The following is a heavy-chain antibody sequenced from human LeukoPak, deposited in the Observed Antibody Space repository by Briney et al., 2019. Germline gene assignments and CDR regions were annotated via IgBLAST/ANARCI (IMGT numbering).Heavy chain of an antibody. J-gene: IGHJ4*02. CDR1: GFIFDDYA. V-gene: IGHV3-9*03. CDR3: AKGAGVVAGTDFDY. Sequence: GRSLRLSCAVSGFIFDDYAMHWVRQAPGKGLEWVSGISWNSGSIGYADSVKGRFTISRDNAKNSLYLQMNSLRAEDMALYYCAKGAGVVAGTDFDYWGQGTLVTVSS. D-gene: IGHD6-19*01. CDR2: ISWNSGSI.